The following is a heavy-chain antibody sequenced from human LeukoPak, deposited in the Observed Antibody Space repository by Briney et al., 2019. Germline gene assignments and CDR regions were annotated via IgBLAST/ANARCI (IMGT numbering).Heavy chain of an antibody. V-gene: IGHV3-9*01. CDR1: GFIFDDHG. D-gene: IGHD3-3*01. CDR2: ISWSSGII. Sequence: GGSLGLSCAASGFIFDDHGMHWVRQAPGKGLEWVSGISWSSGIIGYADSVKGRFTISRDNAKNSLDLQMESLRAEDTAVYYCAKDTGSPADAITMEDNAFDIWGQGTMVTVSS. J-gene: IGHJ3*02. CDR3: AKDTGSPADAITMEDNAFDI.